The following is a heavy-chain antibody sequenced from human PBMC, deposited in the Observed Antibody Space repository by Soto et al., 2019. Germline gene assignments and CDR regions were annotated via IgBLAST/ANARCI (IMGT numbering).Heavy chain of an antibody. CDR3: ARYCHNSDRSTLYSFDY. D-gene: IGHD1-20*01. V-gene: IGHV4-61*08. J-gene: IGHJ4*02. CDR2: VYFTGTT. CDR1: GGSITSGGHY. Sequence: PSETLSLTCTVSGGSITSGGHYWGWIRQYPGKGLEWIGKVYFTGTTIYNPSLKRRVTMSVDTYKDQFFLKLTSVTAPDPAVYYCARYCHNSDRSTLYSFDYWGLGTMVTGS.